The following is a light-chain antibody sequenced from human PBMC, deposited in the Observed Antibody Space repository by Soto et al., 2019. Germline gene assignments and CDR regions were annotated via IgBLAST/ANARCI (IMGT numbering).Light chain of an antibody. V-gene: IGKV3D-20*02. Sequence: VLTQSPCTLSLSPGERATLSCRASQSVSSSYLAWYQQKPGQAPRLLIYDASNRATGIPARFSGSGSGTDFTLTISSLEPEDFAVYYCQQRSNWPPEITFGQGTRLEIK. CDR2: DAS. J-gene: IGKJ5*01. CDR1: QSVSSSY. CDR3: QQRSNWPPEIT.